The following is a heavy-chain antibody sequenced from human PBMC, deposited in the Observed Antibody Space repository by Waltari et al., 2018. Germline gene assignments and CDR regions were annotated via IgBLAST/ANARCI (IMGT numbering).Heavy chain of an antibody. J-gene: IGHJ4*02. CDR1: GFTFSSYS. CDR2: RAYDGSSK. V-gene: IGHV3-30*01. D-gene: IGHD2-2*02. Sequence: QVQMVESGGGVVQPGRSLRLSCAASGFTFSSYSIHWVRQAPGKGLEWAALRAYDGSSKYYADSVKGRFTVSRDNSKNTVYLQLNSLRVEDTAVYYCAREDICRSTTCYTLDYWGLGTLVTVSS. CDR3: AREDICRSTTCYTLDY.